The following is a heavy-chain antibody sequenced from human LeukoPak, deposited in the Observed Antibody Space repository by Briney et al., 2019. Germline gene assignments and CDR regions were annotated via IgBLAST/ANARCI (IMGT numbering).Heavy chain of an antibody. Sequence: SETLSLTRTVSGGSISSGDYYWSWIRQPPGKGLEWIAYMYYSGSTYYNPSLKSRVTMSADTSKNQLSLRLSSVTAADTAVYYCARPYYYDSRIDPWGQGILVTVSS. CDR3: ARPYYYDSRIDP. CDR1: GGSISSGDYY. J-gene: IGHJ5*02. V-gene: IGHV4-30-4*02. CDR2: MYYSGST. D-gene: IGHD3-22*01.